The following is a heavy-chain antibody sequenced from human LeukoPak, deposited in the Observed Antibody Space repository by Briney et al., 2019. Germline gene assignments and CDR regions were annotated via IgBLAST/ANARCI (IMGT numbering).Heavy chain of an antibody. J-gene: IGHJ4*02. Sequence: GALVKVSCKASGYTFTGYYMHWVRQAPGQGLEWMGWINPNSGGTNYAQKFQGRVTMTRDTSISTAYMELSRLRSDDTAVYYCARGMRGRFLEWLLVYWGQGTLVTVSS. D-gene: IGHD3-3*01. CDR2: INPNSGGT. CDR1: GYTFTGYY. CDR3: ARGMRGRFLEWLLVY. V-gene: IGHV1-2*02.